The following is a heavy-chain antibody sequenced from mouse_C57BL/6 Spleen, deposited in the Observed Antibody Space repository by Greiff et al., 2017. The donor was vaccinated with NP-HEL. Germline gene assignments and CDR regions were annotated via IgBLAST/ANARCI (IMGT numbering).Heavy chain of an antibody. D-gene: IGHD1-1*01. J-gene: IGHJ3*01. CDR1: GFNITDYY. V-gene: IGHV14-2*01. Sequence: VQLKESGAELVKPGASVKLSCTASGFNITDYYMHWVKQRTEQGLEWIGRIDPEDGETKYAPKFQGKATITADTSSNTAYLQLSSLTSEDTAVYYCARGYYGSSYPAWFAYWGQGTLVTVSA. CDR2: IDPEDGET. CDR3: ARGYYGSSYPAWFAY.